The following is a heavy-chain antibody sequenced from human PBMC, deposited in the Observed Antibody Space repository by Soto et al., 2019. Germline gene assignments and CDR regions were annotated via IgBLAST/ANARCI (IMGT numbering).Heavy chain of an antibody. D-gene: IGHD1-26*01. J-gene: IGHJ6*02. CDR2: VIPMSGSS. V-gene: IGHV1-69*06. CDR1: GGTFSTYV. Sequence: QVQLVQSGAEVKKPGSSVKVSCKASGGTFSTYVISWVRQAPGQGLEWMGRVIPMSGSSNYAQKFQGRVTITADKDTSIAYMEVSILRSEDTAVYYCARGRPRSGPPFYYYGLDVWGQGTTVIVSS. CDR3: ARGRPRSGPPFYYYGLDV.